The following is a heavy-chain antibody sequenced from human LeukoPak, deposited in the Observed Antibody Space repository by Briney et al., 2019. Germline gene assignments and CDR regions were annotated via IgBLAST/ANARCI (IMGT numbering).Heavy chain of an antibody. CDR3: AKDYQGRDYFDY. CDR2: ISYDGSNK. Sequence: GGSLRLSCAASGFTFSSYAMHWVRQAPGKGLEWVAVISYDGSNKYYADSVKGRFTISRDNSKNTLYLQMNSLRAEDTAVYYCAKDYQGRDYFDYWGQGTLVTVSS. D-gene: IGHD2-2*01. J-gene: IGHJ4*02. CDR1: GFTFSSYA. V-gene: IGHV3-30-3*01.